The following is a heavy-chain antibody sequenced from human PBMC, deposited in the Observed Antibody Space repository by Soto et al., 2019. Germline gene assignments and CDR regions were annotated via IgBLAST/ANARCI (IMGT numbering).Heavy chain of an antibody. CDR1: GYTFTSYD. V-gene: IGHV1-8*01. J-gene: IGHJ5*02. Sequence: ASVKVSCKASGYTFTSYDINWVRQATGQGLERMGWMNPNSGNTGYAQKFQGRVTMTRNTSISTAYMELSSLRSEDTAVYYCARGRGIAARRRDNWFDPWGQETLVTVSS. D-gene: IGHD6-6*01. CDR2: MNPNSGNT. CDR3: ARGRGIAARRRDNWFDP.